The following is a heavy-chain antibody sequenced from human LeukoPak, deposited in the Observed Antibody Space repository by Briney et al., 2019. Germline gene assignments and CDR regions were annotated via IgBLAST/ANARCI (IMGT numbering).Heavy chain of an antibody. CDR2: IYYTGST. J-gene: IGHJ6*02. V-gene: IGHV4-59*01. CDR3: TRSLGVVIHGGMDV. CDR1: GGSISSYH. Sequence: PSETLSLTCTVSGGSISSYHWSWIRQPPGKGLQWIGHIYYTGSTNYNPSLKSRLTISLDTSKNQFSLKLSSVTAADTAVYYCTRSLGVVIHGGMDVWGQGTTVT. D-gene: IGHD3-3*01.